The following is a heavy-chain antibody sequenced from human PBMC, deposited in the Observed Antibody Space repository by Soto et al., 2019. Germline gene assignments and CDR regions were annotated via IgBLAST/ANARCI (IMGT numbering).Heavy chain of an antibody. CDR1: GGSISSGDYY. J-gene: IGHJ2*01. CDR3: ASGRRDGYQHNWHFDL. D-gene: IGHD2-2*01. CDR2: IYYSGST. V-gene: IGHV4-31*03. Sequence: QVQLQESGPGLVKPSQTLSLTCTVSGGSISSGDYYWSWIRQHPGKGLEWIGYIYYSGSTYYNPSPKSRTTKAGDKSKNQVRVKLSSVPAADTAVYYCASGRRDGYQHNWHFDLWGRVTLVTVAS.